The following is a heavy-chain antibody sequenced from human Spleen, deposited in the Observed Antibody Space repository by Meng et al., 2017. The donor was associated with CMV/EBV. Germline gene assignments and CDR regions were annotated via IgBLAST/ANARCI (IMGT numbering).Heavy chain of an antibody. CDR2: ISYDGGNT. Sequence: GESLKISCAASGFTFSGFAVHWVRQAPGKGLEWVAVISYDGGNTYYADSVKGRFTISRDNSKNTLHLQMNSLKTEDTAMYYCTRLEDTVYQPYYYYGMDVWGQGTTVTVSS. D-gene: IGHD5/OR15-5a*01. CDR1: GFTFSGFA. J-gene: IGHJ6*02. V-gene: IGHV3-30-3*01. CDR3: TRLEDTVYQPYYYYGMDV.